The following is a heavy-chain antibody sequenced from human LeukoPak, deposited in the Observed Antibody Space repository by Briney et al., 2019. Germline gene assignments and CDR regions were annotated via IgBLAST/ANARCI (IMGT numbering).Heavy chain of an antibody. CDR2: IYCDDDK. Sequence: SGPTLVNPTQTLTLTCTFSGFSLSTSGVGVGWIRQPPGKSLEWLALIYCDDDKRYSPSLKSRLTITKDTSRNQVVLTMTNMDPVHTATYYCAHRWVGSSWYWVYFDYWGQGTLVTVSS. J-gene: IGHJ4*02. V-gene: IGHV2-5*02. CDR1: GFSLSTSGVG. CDR3: AHRWVGSSWYWVYFDY. D-gene: IGHD6-13*01.